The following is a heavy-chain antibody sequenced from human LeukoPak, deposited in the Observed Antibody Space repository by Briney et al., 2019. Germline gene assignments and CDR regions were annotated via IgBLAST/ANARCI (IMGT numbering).Heavy chain of an antibody. CDR2: IYYSGST. J-gene: IGHJ4*02. CDR1: GGSISSSSYY. CDR3: ARETYYYDSSGYYYVRYFDY. D-gene: IGHD3-22*01. Sequence: PSETLSLTCTVSGGSISSSSYYWSWIRQPPGKGLEWIGYIYYSGSTNYNPSLKSRVTISVDTSKNQFSLKLSSVTAADTAVYYCARETYYYDSSGYYYVRYFDYWGQGTLVTVSS. V-gene: IGHV4-61*01.